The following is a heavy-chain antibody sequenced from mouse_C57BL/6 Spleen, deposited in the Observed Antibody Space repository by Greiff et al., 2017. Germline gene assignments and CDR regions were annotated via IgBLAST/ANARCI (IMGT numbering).Heavy chain of an antibody. CDR1: GYTFTSYW. CDR2: IHPNSGST. V-gene: IGHV1-64*01. D-gene: IGHD1-1*01. CDR3: AREGITTVPFAY. J-gene: IGHJ3*01. Sequence: QVQLQQSGAELVKPGASVKLSCKASGYTFTSYWMHWVKQRPGQGLEWIGMIHPNSGSTNYNEKFKSKATLTVDKSSSAAYMQLSSLTSEDSAVYYCAREGITTVPFAYWGQGTLVTVSA.